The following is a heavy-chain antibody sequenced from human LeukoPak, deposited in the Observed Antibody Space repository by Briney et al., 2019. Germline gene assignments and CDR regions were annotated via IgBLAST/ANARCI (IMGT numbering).Heavy chain of an antibody. J-gene: IGHJ4*02. V-gene: IGHV3-30-3*01. CDR1: GFTFSSYW. CDR3: ASDTYFDY. CDR2: ISYDGSNK. Sequence: PGGSLRLSCAASGFTFSSYWMHWVRQAPGRGLEGVAVISYDGSNKYYADSVKGRFTISRDNSKNTLYLQMNSLRAEDTAVYYCASDTYFDYWGQGTLVTVSS.